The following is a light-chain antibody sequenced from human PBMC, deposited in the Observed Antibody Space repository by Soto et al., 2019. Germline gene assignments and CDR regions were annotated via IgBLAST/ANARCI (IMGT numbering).Light chain of an antibody. CDR3: ATWDDSLNGPV. J-gene: IGLJ3*02. Sequence: QSVLTQPSSVSGDPGQTVTISCTGSGSNIGAGYNVHWYQQLPGTAPKLLIHGNSNRPSGVPDRFSASKSGTSASLAITGLQSDDEADYYCATWDDSLNGPVFGGGTQLTVL. V-gene: IGLV1-40*01. CDR2: GNS. CDR1: GSNIGAGYN.